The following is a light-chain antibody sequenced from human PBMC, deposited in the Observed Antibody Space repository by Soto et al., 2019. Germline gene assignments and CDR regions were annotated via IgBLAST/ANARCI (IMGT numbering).Light chain of an antibody. V-gene: IGKV3-11*01. J-gene: IGKJ5*01. CDR2: DAS. CDR3: QQRNNWPAIS. CDR1: QNVNNY. Sequence: EIVLTQSPATLSLSPGQRATLFCMASQNVNNYLAWYQQKPGQAPRLLIYDASNRATGIPARFSGSGSGTDFTLNISSLEPEDFAVYYCQQRNNWPAISFGQGTRLEIK.